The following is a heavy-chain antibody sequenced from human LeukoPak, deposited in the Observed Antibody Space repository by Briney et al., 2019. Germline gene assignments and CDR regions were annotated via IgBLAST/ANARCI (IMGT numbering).Heavy chain of an antibody. V-gene: IGHV3-23*01. Sequence: GGSLRLSCAASGFTFSTNAITWVRQAPGKGLEWVSVISGGGLSTYYADSVKGRFTISRDNSKNTLYLQMNGLRAEDTAVYFCAKQIEGSESYRYFHHWGEGTLVTVSS. CDR2: ISGGGLST. J-gene: IGHJ1*01. CDR1: GFTFSTNA. D-gene: IGHD1-26*01. CDR3: AKQIEGSESYRYFHH.